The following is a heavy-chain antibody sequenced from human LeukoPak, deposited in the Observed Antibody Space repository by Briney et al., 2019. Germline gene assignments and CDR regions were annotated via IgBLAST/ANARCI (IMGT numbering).Heavy chain of an antibody. CDR1: GFTFSSYG. J-gene: IGHJ4*02. V-gene: IGHV3-30*03. CDR3: ARVMDTAMVTPDY. CDR2: ISYDGSNK. Sequence: GGSLRLSCAASGFTFSSYGMHWVRQAPGKGLEWVAVISYDGSNKYYADSVKGRFTISRDNSKNTLYLQMNSLRAEDTAVYYCARVMDTAMVTPDYWGQGTLVTVSS. D-gene: IGHD5-18*01.